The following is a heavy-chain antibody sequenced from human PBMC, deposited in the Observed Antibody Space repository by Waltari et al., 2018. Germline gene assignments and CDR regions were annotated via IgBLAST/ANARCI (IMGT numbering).Heavy chain of an antibody. D-gene: IGHD2-8*01. Sequence: QLQLQESAPGLVKPSETLSLICSISGVSISSTSYYSGWIRQPPGKGLEWIGSFIYNGNPHSCSFLKNRLSFSVDPSKNQFARLRQSAPAADTAMNLCARPGRVDGGSLMGLDYWGQGTLVTVYS. CDR1: GVSISSTSYY. V-gene: IGHV4-39*01. J-gene: IGHJ4*02. CDR3: ARPGRVDGGSLMGLDY. CDR2: FIYNGNP.